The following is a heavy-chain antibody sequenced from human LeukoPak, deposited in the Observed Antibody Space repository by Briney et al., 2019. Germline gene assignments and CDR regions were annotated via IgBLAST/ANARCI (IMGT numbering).Heavy chain of an antibody. D-gene: IGHD7-27*01. CDR3: ARDPVGMLGHFDY. CDR1: GFTFSSYA. CDR2: ISYDGSNK. Sequence: GGFLRLSCAASGFTFSSYAMHWVRQAPGKGLEWVAVISYDGSNKYYADSVKGRFTISRDNSKNTLYLQMNSLRAEDTAVYYCARDPVGMLGHFDYWGQGTLVTVSS. V-gene: IGHV3-30-3*01. J-gene: IGHJ4*02.